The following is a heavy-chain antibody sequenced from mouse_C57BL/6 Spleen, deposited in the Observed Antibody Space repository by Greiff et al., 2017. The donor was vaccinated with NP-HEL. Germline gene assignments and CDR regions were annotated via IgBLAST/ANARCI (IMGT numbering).Heavy chain of an antibody. CDR1: GYAFTNYL. J-gene: IGHJ4*01. CDR3: ARSRDWDYAMDY. V-gene: IGHV1-54*01. Sequence: VQLQQSGAELVRPGTSVKVSCKASGYAFTNYLIEWVKQRPGQGLEWIGVINPGSGGTNYNEKFKGKATLTADKSSSTAYMQLSSLTSEDSAVYFCARSRDWDYAMDYWGQGTSVTVSS. CDR2: INPGSGGT.